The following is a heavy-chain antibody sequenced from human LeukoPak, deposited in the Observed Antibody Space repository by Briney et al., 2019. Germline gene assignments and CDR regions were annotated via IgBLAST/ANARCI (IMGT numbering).Heavy chain of an antibody. D-gene: IGHD7-27*01. CDR1: GYTFTSYD. CDR3: VRTPPNWGADY. V-gene: IGHV1-8*01. CDR2: MSPNSGNT. J-gene: IGHJ4*02. Sequence: ASVKVSCKASGYTFTSYDINWVRQATGQGLEWMGWMSPNSGNTGYAQEFQGRVTMTRSTSISTAYMELSSLRSEDTAMYYCVRTPPNWGADYWGQGTLVTVSS.